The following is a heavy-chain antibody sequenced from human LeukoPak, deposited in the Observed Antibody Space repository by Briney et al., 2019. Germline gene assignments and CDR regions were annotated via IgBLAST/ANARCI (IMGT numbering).Heavy chain of an antibody. Sequence: PSETLSLTCAVYGGSFSGYYWSWIRQPPGKGLEWIGEINHSGSTNYNPSLKSRVTISVDTSKNQFSLKLSSVTAADTAVYYCAHPTEYSSSWYGNWFDPWGQGTLVTVSS. V-gene: IGHV4-34*01. J-gene: IGHJ5*02. CDR3: AHPTEYSSSWYGNWFDP. CDR1: GGSFSGYY. D-gene: IGHD6-13*01. CDR2: INHSGST.